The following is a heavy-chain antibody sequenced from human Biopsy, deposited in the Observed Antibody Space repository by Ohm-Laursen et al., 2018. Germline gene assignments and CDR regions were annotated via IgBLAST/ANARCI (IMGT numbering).Heavy chain of an antibody. CDR3: AKDRRAVAGYDAFDI. CDR1: GFTFDDYA. CDR2: ISWNSGSI. V-gene: IGHV3-9*01. Sequence: SLRLSCAATGFTFDDYAMHWVRQAPGKGLEWVSGISWNSGSIGYADSVKGRFTISRDNAKNSLYLQMNSLRAEDTALYYCAKDRRAVAGYDAFDIWGQGTMVTVSS. J-gene: IGHJ3*02. D-gene: IGHD6-19*01.